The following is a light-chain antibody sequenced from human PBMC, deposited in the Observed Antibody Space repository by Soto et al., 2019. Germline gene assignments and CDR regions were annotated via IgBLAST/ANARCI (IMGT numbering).Light chain of an antibody. CDR3: QQANSFPLT. V-gene: IGKV1-12*01. CDR1: QGVNTW. CDR2: EAS. J-gene: IGKJ4*01. Sequence: DIQMTQSPSSVSASVGDRVTITCRASQGVNTWLAWYQKKPGKAPELLIYEASSLHSGVPSRFSGSGSGTDFTLTISRLQPEDFAIYYCQQANSFPLTFGGGTKVEVQ.